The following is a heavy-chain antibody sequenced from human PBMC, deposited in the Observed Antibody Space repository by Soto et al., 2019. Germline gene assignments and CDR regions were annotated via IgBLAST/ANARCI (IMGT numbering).Heavy chain of an antibody. CDR2: ISREGGSI. Sequence: EVQLVESGGGLVQPGGSLRIACAASGFDFSNFAMHWVRQAPGKGLEHVAAISREGGSIYYVKSAKGRFIISRDNSKKTLYLQLASMSADDMAVYYCARAFVGPGSYYQPFHFDYWGLGTLVTVSS. CDR3: ARAFVGPGSYYQPFHFDY. V-gene: IGHV3-64*01. J-gene: IGHJ4*02. CDR1: GFDFSNFA. D-gene: IGHD3-10*01.